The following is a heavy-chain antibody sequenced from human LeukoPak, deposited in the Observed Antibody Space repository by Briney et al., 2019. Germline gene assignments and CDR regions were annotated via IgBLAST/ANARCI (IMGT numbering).Heavy chain of an antibody. Sequence: PSETLSLTCTVSGYSISSGYYWGWIRQPPGKGLEWIGSIYHSGSTYYNPSLKSRVTISVDTSKNQFSLKLSSVTAADTAVYYCARERRDSYYYDSSGYAKALAFDIWGQGTMVTVSS. J-gene: IGHJ3*02. D-gene: IGHD3-22*01. CDR1: GYSISSGYY. CDR2: IYHSGST. V-gene: IGHV4-38-2*02. CDR3: ARERRDSYYYDSSGYAKALAFDI.